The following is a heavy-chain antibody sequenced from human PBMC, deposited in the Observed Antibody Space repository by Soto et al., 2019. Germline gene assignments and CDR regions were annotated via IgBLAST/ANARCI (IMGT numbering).Heavy chain of an antibody. J-gene: IGHJ6*02. V-gene: IGHV3-23*01. CDR3: AKGLAVAGPYYYGVDV. CDR1: GFTFSSYA. CDR2: ISGSGDYT. Sequence: GGSLRLSCAASGFTFSSYAMTWVRPAPGEGLEWVSSISGSGDYTYYADSVKGRFTIARDNSKNTLYLQMNSLRAEDTALYYCAKGLAVAGPYYYGVDVWGQGTTVTVSS. D-gene: IGHD6-19*01.